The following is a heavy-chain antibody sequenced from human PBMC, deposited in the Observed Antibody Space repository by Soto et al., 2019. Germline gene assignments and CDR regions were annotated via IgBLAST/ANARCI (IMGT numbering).Heavy chain of an antibody. D-gene: IGHD3-10*02. CDR1: GFIFRNNG. CDR3: TLVRVADSALDH. CDR2: MSYDGSDT. V-gene: IGHV3-30*02. Sequence: PGGSLRLSCVGSGFIFRNNGMHWVRQTPGKGLEWVGFMSYDGSDTFYADSVKGRFTSSRDNYKNTLFLHMSNLRAEDTAMYYCTLVRVADSALDHWGQGTLVTV. J-gene: IGHJ4*02.